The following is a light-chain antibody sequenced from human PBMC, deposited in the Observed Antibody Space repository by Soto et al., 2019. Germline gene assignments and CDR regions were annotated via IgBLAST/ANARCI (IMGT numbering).Light chain of an antibody. J-gene: IGKJ1*01. CDR3: QQYAAQSPWT. CDR2: KGS. V-gene: IGKV1-5*03. Sequence: DVQMTQSPSTLPASVGDKVTITCRASQSLPSTWLAWFQQRPGKAPNVLIYKGSALASGVSSRFSGSGSGTEFTLTISSLQPDDFATYFCQQYAAQSPWTFGQGTRV. CDR1: QSLPSTW.